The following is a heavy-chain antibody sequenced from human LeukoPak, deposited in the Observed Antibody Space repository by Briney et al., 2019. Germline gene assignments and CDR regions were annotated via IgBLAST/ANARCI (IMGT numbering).Heavy chain of an antibody. CDR1: GGSISSYY. CDR3: ARSYYDSSGYHLDY. D-gene: IGHD3-22*01. J-gene: IGHJ4*02. V-gene: IGHV4-59*08. CDR2: IYYSGST. Sequence: PSETLSLTCTVPGGSISSYYWSWIRQPPGKGLEWIGYIYYSGSTNYNPSLKSRVTISVDTSKNQFSLKLSSVTAADTAVYYCARSYYDSSGYHLDYWGQGTLVTVSS.